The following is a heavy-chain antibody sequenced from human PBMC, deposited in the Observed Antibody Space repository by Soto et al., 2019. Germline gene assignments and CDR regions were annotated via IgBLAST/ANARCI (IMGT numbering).Heavy chain of an antibody. Sequence: EVQLVESGGGLVKPGGSLRLSCAASGFTFSNAWMNWVRQAPGKGLECFGRIKSKTGGGTTNSAAPVNGKFTISRDDSRTKLYLQMNRLQTQDTAVYYCTTGAGATILYYFYGLDVWGAGATCTVCS. CDR1: GFTFSNAW. CDR3: TTGAGATILYYFYGLDV. CDR2: IKSKTGGGTT. D-gene: IGHD1-26*01. J-gene: IGHJ6*04. V-gene: IGHV3-15*07.